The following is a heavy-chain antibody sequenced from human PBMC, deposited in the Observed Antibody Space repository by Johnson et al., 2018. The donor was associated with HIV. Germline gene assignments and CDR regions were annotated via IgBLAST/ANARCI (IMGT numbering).Heavy chain of an antibody. D-gene: IGHD1-26*01. V-gene: IGHV3-30*04. CDR3: ARVRRREQKLDAFDI. CDR1: GFTFSSYA. J-gene: IGHJ3*02. CDR2: ISYDGSNK. Sequence: VESGGGLVKPGGSLRLSCAASGFTFSSYAMHWVRQAPGKGLEWVAVISYDGSNKYYADSVKGRFTISRDNSKTTLYLQMNSLRAEDTAVYYCARVRRREQKLDAFDIWGQGTMVTVSS.